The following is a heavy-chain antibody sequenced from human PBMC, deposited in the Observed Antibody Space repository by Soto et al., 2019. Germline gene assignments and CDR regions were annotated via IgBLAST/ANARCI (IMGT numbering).Heavy chain of an antibody. D-gene: IGHD6-19*01. CDR2: IHPSGGST. V-gene: IGHV1-46*01. Sequence: QVQLVQSGAEVKKPGASVKVSCKASGYTFTSYYMHWVRQAPGQGLEWMGIIHPSGGSTSYAQTFLGRVTMNMGTSTSTVYMELSCLRSEDTAVYYCARSPSSGRYHVGAYDAFAIWGRGTMVTVSS. CDR3: ARSPSSGRYHVGAYDAFAI. CDR1: GYTFTSYY. J-gene: IGHJ3*02.